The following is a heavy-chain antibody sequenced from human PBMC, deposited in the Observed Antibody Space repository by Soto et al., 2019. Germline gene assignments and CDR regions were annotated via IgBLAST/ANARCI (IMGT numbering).Heavy chain of an antibody. Sequence: GGSLRLSCAASGFTFSSYAMSWVRQAPGKGLEWVAVISYDGSNKYYADSVKGRFTISRDNSKNTLYLQMNSLRAEDTAVYYCARDRYDFWSGYYTRTRFDPWGQGTLVTVSS. J-gene: IGHJ5*02. V-gene: IGHV3-30-3*01. CDR3: ARDRYDFWSGYYTRTRFDP. CDR1: GFTFSSYA. CDR2: ISYDGSNK. D-gene: IGHD3-3*01.